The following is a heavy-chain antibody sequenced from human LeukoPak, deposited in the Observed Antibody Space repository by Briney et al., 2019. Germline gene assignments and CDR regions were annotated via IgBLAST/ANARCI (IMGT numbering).Heavy chain of an antibody. V-gene: IGHV3-30*03. CDR1: GFTFASYG. CDR2: ISYDGSNK. J-gene: IGHJ6*02. Sequence: GGSLRLSCAASGFTFASYGIQWVRQAPGKGLEWVAVISYDGSNKYYADSVKGRFTISRGNSKNTLYLQMNSLRAEDTAVYYCARDIVSGSGYEQYYYYYGMDVWGQGTTVTVSS. CDR3: ARDIVSGSGYEQYYYYYGMDV. D-gene: IGHD5-12*01.